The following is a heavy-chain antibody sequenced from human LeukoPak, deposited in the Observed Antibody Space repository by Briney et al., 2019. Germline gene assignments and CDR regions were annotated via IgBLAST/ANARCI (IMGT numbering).Heavy chain of an antibody. CDR3: SLARSEYHYGMDV. CDR1: GDSVSSISVA. CDR2: TYYRSKLYY. J-gene: IGHJ6*02. V-gene: IGHV6-1*01. Sequence: SQTLSLTCAISGDSVSSISVAWNWIRRSPSRGLEWLGRTYYRSKLYYEYAVSVKSRINISPDTSKNQFSLQLTSVTPEDTAVYYCSLARSEYHYGMDVWGQGTTVTVSS.